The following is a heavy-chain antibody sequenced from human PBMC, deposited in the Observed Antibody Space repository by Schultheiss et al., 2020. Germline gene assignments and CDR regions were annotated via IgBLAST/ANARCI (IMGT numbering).Heavy chain of an antibody. D-gene: IGHD5-24*01. J-gene: IGHJ3*02. Sequence: SETLSLTCTVSGGSIGSSNYYWGWIRQPPEKGLEWIGSIYYSGSTYYNPSLKSRVTISVDTSKNQFSLKLSSVTAADTAVYYCARSNYRAFDIWGQGTMVTVSS. V-gene: IGHV4-39*07. CDR3: ARSNYRAFDI. CDR1: GGSIGSSNYY. CDR2: IYYSGST.